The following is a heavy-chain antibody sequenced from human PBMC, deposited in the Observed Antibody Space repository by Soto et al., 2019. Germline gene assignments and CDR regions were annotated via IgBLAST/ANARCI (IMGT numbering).Heavy chain of an antibody. J-gene: IGHJ6*02. CDR2: MNPNSGNT. D-gene: IGHD6-19*01. CDR1: GYTFTSYD. V-gene: IGHV1-8*01. CDR3: ARGSYSSGWYPYYYYYGMDV. Sequence: ASVKVSGKASGYTFTSYDINWVRQATGQGLEWMGWMNPNSGNTGYAQKFQGRVTMTRNTSISTAYMELSSLRSEDTAVYYCARGSYSSGWYPYYYYYGMDVWGQGTTVTVSS.